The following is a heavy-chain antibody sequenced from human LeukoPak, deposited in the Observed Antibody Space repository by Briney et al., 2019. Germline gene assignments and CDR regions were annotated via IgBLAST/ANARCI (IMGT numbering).Heavy chain of an antibody. V-gene: IGHV3-7*01. CDR1: GFTFSSYW. J-gene: IGHJ4*02. D-gene: IGHD5-18*01. CDR2: IKQDGSEK. CDR3: ARGLTAMVRKGEGYFDY. Sequence: PGGSLRLSCAASGFTFSSYWMSWVRQAPGKGLEWVANIKQDGSEKYYVDSVKGRFTISRDNAKNSLYLQMNSLRAEDTAVYYCARGLTAMVRKGEGYFDYWGQGTLVTVSS.